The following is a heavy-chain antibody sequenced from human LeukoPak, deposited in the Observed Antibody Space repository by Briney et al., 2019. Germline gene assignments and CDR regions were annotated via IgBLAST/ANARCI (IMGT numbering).Heavy chain of an antibody. J-gene: IGHJ4*02. Sequence: SETLSLTCTVSGGSISSYYWSWIRQPPGKGLEWIGYIYYSGSTNYNPSLKSRVTISVDTSKNQFSLKLSSVTAADTAAYYCARRRYLTGIFDYWGQGTLVTVSS. CDR3: ARRRYLTGIFDY. CDR2: IYYSGST. D-gene: IGHD1-14*01. V-gene: IGHV4-59*08. CDR1: GGSISSYY.